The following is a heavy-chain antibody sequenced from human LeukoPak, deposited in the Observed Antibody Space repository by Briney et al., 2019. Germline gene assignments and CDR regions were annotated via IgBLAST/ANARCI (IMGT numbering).Heavy chain of an antibody. CDR1: GFTFSSYG. D-gene: IGHD2-2*01. Sequence: GGSLRLSCAASGFTFSSYGMHWVRQAPGKGLEWVAVISYDGSNKYYADSVKGRFTISRDNSKNTLYLQMNSLRAEDTAVYYCARVFRSAMDYDYWGQGTLVTVSS. CDR3: ARVFRSAMDYDY. V-gene: IGHV3-30*03. CDR2: ISYDGSNK. J-gene: IGHJ4*02.